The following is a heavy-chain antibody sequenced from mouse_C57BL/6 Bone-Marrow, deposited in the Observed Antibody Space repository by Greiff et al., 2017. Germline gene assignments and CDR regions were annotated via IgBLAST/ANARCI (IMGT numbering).Heavy chain of an antibody. J-gene: IGHJ1*03. V-gene: IGHV1-42*01. CDR2: INPSTGGT. Sequence: EVQLQQSGPELVKPGASVKISCKASGYSFTGYYMNWVKQSPEKSLEWIGEINPSTGGTTYNQKFKAKATLTVDKSSSTAYMQLKSLTSEDSAVYYCARETGAWYFDVWGTGTTVTVSS. CDR1: GYSFTGYY. D-gene: IGHD4-1*01. CDR3: ARETGAWYFDV.